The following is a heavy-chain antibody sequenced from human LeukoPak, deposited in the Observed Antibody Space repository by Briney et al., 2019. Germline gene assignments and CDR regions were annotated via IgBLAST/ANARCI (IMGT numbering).Heavy chain of an antibody. CDR3: ARDPDFWSGYYKVAWFDP. V-gene: IGHV3-48*01. J-gene: IGHJ5*02. CDR2: ITDTGGV. CDR1: GFTFSTYN. Sequence: GGSLRLSCAASGFTFSTYNMNWVRQAPGKGLEWLSFITDTGGVQYADSVKGRFTISRDNAKKSLYLQMNSLRAEDTAVYYCARDPDFWSGYYKVAWFDPWDQGTPVTVSS. D-gene: IGHD3-3*01.